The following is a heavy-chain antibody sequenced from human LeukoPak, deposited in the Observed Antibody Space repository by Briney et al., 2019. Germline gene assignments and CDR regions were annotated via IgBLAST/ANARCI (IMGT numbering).Heavy chain of an antibody. CDR1: GGSISSSTYY. Sequence: SETLSLTCTVSGGSISSSTYYWGWIRQPPGKGMEWIGSIYYSGSTYYNPSLKSRVTISVDTSKNQFSLKLSSVTAADTAVYFCARPTFSGYYSGPFDIWGQGTIVTVSS. CDR2: IYYSGST. V-gene: IGHV4-39*01. J-gene: IGHJ3*02. D-gene: IGHD3-22*01. CDR3: ARPTFSGYYSGPFDI.